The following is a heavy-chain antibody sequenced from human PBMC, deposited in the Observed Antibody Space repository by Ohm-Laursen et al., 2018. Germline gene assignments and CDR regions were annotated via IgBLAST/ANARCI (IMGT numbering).Heavy chain of an antibody. CDR2: IYYSGST. V-gene: IGHV4-59*01. CDR3: ARQYGDDFDY. CDR1: GGSISSYY. Sequence: GTLSLTCTVSGGSISSYYWSWIRQPPGKGLEWIGYIYYSGSTNYNPSLKSRVTISVDTPKNQFSLKLSSVTAADTAVYYCARQYGDDFDYWGQGTLVTVSS. D-gene: IGHD4-17*01. J-gene: IGHJ4*02.